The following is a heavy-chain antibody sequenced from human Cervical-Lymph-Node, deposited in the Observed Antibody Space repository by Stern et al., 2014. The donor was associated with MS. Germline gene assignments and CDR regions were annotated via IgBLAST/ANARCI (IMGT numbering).Heavy chain of an antibody. J-gene: IGHJ4*02. CDR3: ARGGIFDY. V-gene: IGHV4-30-4*01. Sequence: QVQLQESGPGLVKPSQTLSLTCTVSGGSISSGDDYWSWIRQPPGNGLEWMGFISYTGSTKYNPSLRSRFAISMDTSKRQFSLNLTSVTAADTAVYYCARGGIFDYWGQGILVTVSS. CDR1: GGSISSGDDY. CDR2: ISYTGST.